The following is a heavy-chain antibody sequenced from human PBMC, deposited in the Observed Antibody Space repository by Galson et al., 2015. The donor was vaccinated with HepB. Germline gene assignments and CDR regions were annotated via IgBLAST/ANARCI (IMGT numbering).Heavy chain of an antibody. CDR2: ISSSSSTI. D-gene: IGHD2-2*01. J-gene: IGHJ4*02. Sequence: SLRLSCAASGFTFSSYSMNWVRQAPGKGLEWVSYISSSSSTIYYADSVKGRFTISRDNAKNSLYLQMNSLRDEDTAVYYCARDAEGYCSSTSCSLDYWGQGTPVTVSS. V-gene: IGHV3-48*02. CDR3: ARDAEGYCSSTSCSLDY. CDR1: GFTFSSYS.